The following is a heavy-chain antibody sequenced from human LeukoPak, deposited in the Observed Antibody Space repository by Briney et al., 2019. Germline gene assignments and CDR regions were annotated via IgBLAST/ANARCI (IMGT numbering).Heavy chain of an antibody. D-gene: IGHD2-15*01. V-gene: IGHV3-30*18. Sequence: PGGSLRLSCAASGFTFSSYGMHWVRQAPGKGLEWVAVISYDGSNKYYADSVKGRFTISRDNSKHTLYLQMNSLRAEDTAVYYCAKSSASGGSYGLDYWGQGTLVTVSS. CDR1: GFTFSSYG. CDR3: AKSSASGGSYGLDY. J-gene: IGHJ4*02. CDR2: ISYDGSNK.